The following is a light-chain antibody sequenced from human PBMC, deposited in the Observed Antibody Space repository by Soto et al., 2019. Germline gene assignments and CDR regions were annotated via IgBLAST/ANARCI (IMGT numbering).Light chain of an antibody. CDR3: QHYNSYSEA. CDR1: QTISSW. Sequence: DIQMTQSPSTLSGSVGDRVTITCRASQTISSWLAWYQQKPGKAPKLLIYKASTLKSGVTSRFSGSGSGVEFTLTISSLQPDHFATYYCQHYNSYSEAFGQGTKVELK. CDR2: KAS. J-gene: IGKJ1*01. V-gene: IGKV1-5*03.